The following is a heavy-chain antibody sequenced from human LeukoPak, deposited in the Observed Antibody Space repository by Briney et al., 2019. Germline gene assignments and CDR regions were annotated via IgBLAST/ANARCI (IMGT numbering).Heavy chain of an antibody. D-gene: IGHD1-26*01. CDR3: TWSQWDFDS. CDR2: IYNGDT. CDR1: EFTVNNKY. Sequence: GGSLRLSCAASEFTVNNKYMTWVRQAPGKGLEWVSLIYNGDTYYADSVKGRFTISSDSSKKTLYLQMSSLRAEDTAVYYCTWSQWDFDSWGQGTLVTVSS. V-gene: IGHV3-53*01. J-gene: IGHJ4*02.